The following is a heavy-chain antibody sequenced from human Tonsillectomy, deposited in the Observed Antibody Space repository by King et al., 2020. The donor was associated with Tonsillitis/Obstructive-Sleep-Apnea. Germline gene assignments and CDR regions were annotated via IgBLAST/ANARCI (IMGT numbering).Heavy chain of an antibody. CDR2: IKSDGRST. D-gene: IGHD1-26*01. V-gene: IGHV3-74*01. J-gene: IGHJ4*02. CDR1: GFTFSSYW. Sequence: VQLVESGGGLVQPGGSLRLSCAASGFTFSSYWMHWVRQSPGKGLVWVSRIKSDGRSTSYADSVKGRFTISRDNAKNTRYLQMNSLRAEDTAVYYCAREGSGSYAVDYWGQGTLVTVSS. CDR3: AREGSGSYAVDY.